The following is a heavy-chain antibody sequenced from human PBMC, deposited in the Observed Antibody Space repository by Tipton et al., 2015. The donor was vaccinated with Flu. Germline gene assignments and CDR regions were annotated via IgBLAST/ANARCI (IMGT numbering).Heavy chain of an antibody. Sequence: TLSLTCTVSGGSISNYYWSWIRQPAGKGLEWIGRIYSSGSTNYNPSLKSRVTMSVDTSRNQFSLRLTSVTAADTAVYYCAKGPYSGDWHRFNYWGQGTLVTVSS. D-gene: IGHD6-19*01. CDR1: GGSISNYY. CDR2: IYSSGST. J-gene: IGHJ4*02. CDR3: AKGPYSGDWHRFNY. V-gene: IGHV4-4*07.